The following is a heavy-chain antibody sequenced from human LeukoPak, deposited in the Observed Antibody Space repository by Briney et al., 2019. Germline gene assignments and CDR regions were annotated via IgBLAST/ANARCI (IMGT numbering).Heavy chain of an antibody. D-gene: IGHD6-19*01. CDR2: VYPGDSDT. J-gene: IGHJ4*02. CDR3: ARQGRRIAVAGTEDY. Sequence: GESLKISCKGSGYSFTSYWIGWVRQMPGKGLEWMGIVYPGDSDTRYSPSLQGQVTISADKSISTAYLQWSSLKASDTAMYYCARQGRRIAVAGTEDYWGQGTLVTVSS. V-gene: IGHV5-51*01. CDR1: GYSFTSYW.